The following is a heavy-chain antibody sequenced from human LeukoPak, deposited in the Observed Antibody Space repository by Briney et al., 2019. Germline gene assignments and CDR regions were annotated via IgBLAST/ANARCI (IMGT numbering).Heavy chain of an antibody. CDR1: GFTFSNYS. CDR2: ITSSSSYI. J-gene: IGHJ6*03. CDR3: ARDPYSGNYGDYYYYYMDV. D-gene: IGHD1-26*01. Sequence: GGSLRLSCAASGFTFSNYSMNWVRQAPGKGLEWISSITSSSSYIYYADSVKGRFTISRDNAKNSLYLQMNSLSPDDTAVYFCARDPYSGNYGDYYYYYMDVWGKGTTVTISS. V-gene: IGHV3-21*06.